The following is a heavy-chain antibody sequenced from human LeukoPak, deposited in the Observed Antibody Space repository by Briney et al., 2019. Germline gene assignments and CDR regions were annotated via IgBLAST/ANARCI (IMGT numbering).Heavy chain of an antibody. V-gene: IGHV4-59*08. CDR2: IYYSGST. J-gene: IGHJ4*02. CDR3: ASAGEPSGTTVHYFDY. Sequence: PGGSLRLSCAASGFTFSSYAMSWVRQAPGKGLEWIGYIYYSGSTNYNPSLKSRVTISVDTSKNQFSLKLSSVTAADTAVYYCASAGEPSGTTVHYFDYWGQGTLVTVSS. D-gene: IGHD1-1*01. CDR1: GFTFSSYA.